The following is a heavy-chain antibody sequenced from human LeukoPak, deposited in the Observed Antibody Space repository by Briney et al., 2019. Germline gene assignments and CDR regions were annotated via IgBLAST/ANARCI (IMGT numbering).Heavy chain of an antibody. D-gene: IGHD4-11*01. CDR3: ARDQQLRFDP. V-gene: IGHV3-74*01. J-gene: IGHJ5*02. CDR1: GFTLSNYW. Sequence: QAGGSLRLSCAASGFTLSNYWMHWVCHAPGKGLVWVSHINNDGSNTNYADSVKGRFTISRDNAKNTLYLQMNSLRAEDTAVYYCARDQQLRFDPWGQGTLVTVSS. CDR2: INNDGSNT.